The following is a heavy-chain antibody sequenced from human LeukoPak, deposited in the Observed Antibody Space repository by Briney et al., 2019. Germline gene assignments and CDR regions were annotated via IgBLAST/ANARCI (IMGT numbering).Heavy chain of an antibody. V-gene: IGHV4-39*07. CDR2: IYSDGRI. Sequence: SETLSLTCTVSGGSFRGDYYWAWIRQPPGKGLEWIGSIYSDGRIYYNPSLKSRVSISIDTSNNDLSLKVTSVTAADTAGYYCARAPWAYGNYVHAFDIWGQGTMVTVSS. D-gene: IGHD4-11*01. CDR3: ARAPWAYGNYVHAFDI. J-gene: IGHJ3*02. CDR1: GGSFRGDYY.